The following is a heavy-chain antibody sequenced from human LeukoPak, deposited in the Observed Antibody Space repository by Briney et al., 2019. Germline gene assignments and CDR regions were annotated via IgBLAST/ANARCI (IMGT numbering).Heavy chain of an antibody. J-gene: IGHJ3*02. CDR1: GGSFSGYY. CDR3: ARDHDSSGYPDAFDI. D-gene: IGHD3-22*01. V-gene: IGHV4-34*01. CDR2: INHSGST. Sequence: SETLSLTCAVYGGSFSGYYWSWIRQPPGKGLEWIGEINHSGSTNYNPSLKSRVTISVDTSKNQFSLELSSVTAADTAVYYCARDHDSSGYPDAFDIWGQGTMVTVSS.